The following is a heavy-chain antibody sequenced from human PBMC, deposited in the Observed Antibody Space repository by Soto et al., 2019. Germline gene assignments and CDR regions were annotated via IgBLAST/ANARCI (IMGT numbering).Heavy chain of an antibody. CDR1: GYTLPELP. V-gene: IGHV1-24*01. CDR2: FDPEDGEP. D-gene: IGHD3-3*01. Sequence: ASVKVSCKVSGYTLPELPIHWVRQAPGKGLEWMGGFDPEDGEPIYAQKFQGRVTMTQDPSTDTAYMEMSSLTSQDTAVYYCAAQPTYFDFWSDYPPWFDPWGQGTLVTVSS. CDR3: AAQPTYFDFWSDYPPWFDP. J-gene: IGHJ5*02.